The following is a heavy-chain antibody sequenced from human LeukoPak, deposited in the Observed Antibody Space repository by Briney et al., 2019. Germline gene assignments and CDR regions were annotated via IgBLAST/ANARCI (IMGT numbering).Heavy chain of an antibody. CDR2: IYSGGST. J-gene: IGHJ4*02. D-gene: IGHD6-13*01. V-gene: IGHV3-53*01. Sequence: PGGSLRLSCAASGFTVSSNYMSWVRQAPGKGLEWVSVIYSGGSTYYADSVKGRFTISRDNSKNTLYLQMNSLRAEDTAVYYCARDLPYSSSWYYFDYWGQGTLVTVSS. CDR3: ARDLPYSSSWYYFDY. CDR1: GFTVSSNY.